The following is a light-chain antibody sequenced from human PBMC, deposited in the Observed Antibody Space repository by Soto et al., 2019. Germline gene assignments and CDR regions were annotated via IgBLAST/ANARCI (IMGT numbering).Light chain of an antibody. CDR2: DTS. Sequence: EIVLTQSPATLSLSPGERATLSCRASQSVGRYLAWYQQKAGQAPRLLIFDTSNRATGIPARFSGSGSGTDFTLTISSLEPEDFAVYYCQQRTNWPRSFTFGPGTKVDIK. CDR1: QSVGRY. J-gene: IGKJ3*01. CDR3: QQRTNWPRSFT. V-gene: IGKV3-11*01.